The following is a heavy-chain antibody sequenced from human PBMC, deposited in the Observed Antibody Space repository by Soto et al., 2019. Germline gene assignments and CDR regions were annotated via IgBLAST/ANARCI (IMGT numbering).Heavy chain of an antibody. V-gene: IGHV4-59*08. J-gene: IGHJ6*02. Sequence: SETLSLTCTVSGGSISSYYWSWIRQPPGKGLEWIGYIYYSGSTNYNPSLKSRVTISVDTSKNQFSLKLSSVTAADTAVYYCARGGDSSYYYSGMDVWGQGTTVTVSS. CDR2: IYYSGST. CDR1: GGSISSYY. D-gene: IGHD4-17*01. CDR3: ARGGDSSYYYSGMDV.